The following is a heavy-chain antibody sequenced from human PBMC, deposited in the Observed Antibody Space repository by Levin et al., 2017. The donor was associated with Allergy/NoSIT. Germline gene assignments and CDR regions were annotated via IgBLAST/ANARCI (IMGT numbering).Heavy chain of an antibody. D-gene: IGHD5-12*01. CDR3: ARGGYSDYDVYYFDY. Sequence: GGSLRLSCAASGFTFSSYAMHWVRQAPGKGLEWVAVTSYDGSNKYSADSVKGRFTISRDNSKNTLYLQMNSLRAEDTAVYYCARGGYSDYDVYYFDYWGQGTLVTVSS. V-gene: IGHV3-30-3*01. CDR2: TSYDGSNK. CDR1: GFTFSSYA. J-gene: IGHJ4*02.